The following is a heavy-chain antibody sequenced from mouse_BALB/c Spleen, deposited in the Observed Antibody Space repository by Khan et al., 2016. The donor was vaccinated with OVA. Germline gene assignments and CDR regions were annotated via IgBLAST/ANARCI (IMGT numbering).Heavy chain of an antibody. V-gene: IGHV3-2*02. CDR3: ASELGRYYAMDY. CDR1: GYSITSDYA. D-gene: IGHD4-1*01. J-gene: IGHJ4*01. Sequence: EVQLQESGPGLVKPSQSLSLTCTVTGYSITSDYAWNWIRQFPGNKLEWMGYISNSGNTNYNPSLKSRISITRDTSKNQFFLQLNSVTTEYTATYYCASELGRYYAMDYWGQGTSVTVSS. CDR2: ISNSGNT.